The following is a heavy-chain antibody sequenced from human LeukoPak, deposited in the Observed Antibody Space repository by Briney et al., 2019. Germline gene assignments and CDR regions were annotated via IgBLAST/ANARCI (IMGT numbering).Heavy chain of an antibody. CDR3: ARAPSSGWVDY. Sequence: WGSLRLSCAASGFTFSSYGMHWVRQAPGKGLEWVAVIWYDGSNKYYADSVEGRFTISRDNSKNTLYLQMNSLRAEDTAVYYCARAPSSGWVDYWGQGTLVTVSS. CDR2: IWYDGSNK. J-gene: IGHJ4*02. D-gene: IGHD6-19*01. V-gene: IGHV3-33*01. CDR1: GFTFSSYG.